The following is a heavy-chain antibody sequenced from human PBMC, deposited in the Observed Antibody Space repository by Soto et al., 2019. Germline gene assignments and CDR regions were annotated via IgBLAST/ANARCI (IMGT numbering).Heavy chain of an antibody. Sequence: VGSLRLSCSASGFPFSSYGMHWVRQAPGKGLEWVAVISYDGSNKYCSDSVKGGLTISRDNSKNTLYLQMNSRRAEDTAVYYCAKGAGRGYYIVYYFDYWGQGTLVTVSS. CDR3: AKGAGRGYYIVYYFDY. J-gene: IGHJ4*02. CDR2: ISYDGSNK. CDR1: GFPFSSYG. V-gene: IGHV3-30*18. D-gene: IGHD3-22*01.